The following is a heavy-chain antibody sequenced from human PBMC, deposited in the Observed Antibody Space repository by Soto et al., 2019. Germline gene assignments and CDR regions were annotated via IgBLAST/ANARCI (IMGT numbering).Heavy chain of an antibody. Sequence: PGGSMRLSCAASGFTFSSYGMHWVRQAPGKGLEWVAVIWYDGSNKYYADSVKGRFTISRDNSKNTLYLQMNSLRAEDTAVYYCARDPYTAMANWFDPWGQGTLVTVSS. V-gene: IGHV3-33*01. CDR1: GFTFSSYG. J-gene: IGHJ5*02. CDR3: ARDPYTAMANWFDP. D-gene: IGHD5-18*01. CDR2: IWYDGSNK.